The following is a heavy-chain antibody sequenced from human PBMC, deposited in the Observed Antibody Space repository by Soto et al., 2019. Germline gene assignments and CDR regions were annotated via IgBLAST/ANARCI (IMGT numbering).Heavy chain of an antibody. Sequence: EVQLVESGGGLVQPGGSLRLSCAASGFTFSKSWMHWVRQAPGKGLVWVSSIHDDGATTQYADSVKGRFTISRDNAKNTLYLQMNSLRAEDTGVFYCARDLSGDTVVGCVDVWGQGTTVTVSS. CDR3: ARDLSGDTVVGCVDV. CDR2: IHDDGATT. D-gene: IGHD1-26*01. J-gene: IGHJ6*02. V-gene: IGHV3-74*03. CDR1: GFTFSKSW.